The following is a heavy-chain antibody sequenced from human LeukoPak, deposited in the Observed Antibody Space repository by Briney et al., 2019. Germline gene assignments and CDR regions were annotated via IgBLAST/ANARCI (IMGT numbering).Heavy chain of an antibody. CDR1: GYTFTCYD. CDR2: MNPNSGNT. Sequence: ASVKVSCKASGYTFTCYDINWVRQATGQGLEWMGWMNPNSGNTGYAQKFQGRVTMTRNTSISTAYMELSSLRSEDTAVYYCARARDSSGWWEGYYFDYWGQGTLVTVSS. J-gene: IGHJ4*02. D-gene: IGHD6-19*01. CDR3: ARARDSSGWWEGYYFDY. V-gene: IGHV1-8*01.